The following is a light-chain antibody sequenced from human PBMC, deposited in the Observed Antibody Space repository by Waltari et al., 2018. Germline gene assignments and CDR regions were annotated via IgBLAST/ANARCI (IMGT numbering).Light chain of an antibody. V-gene: IGLV3-21*01. CDR3: QVWDANTDPGV. CDR2: YDT. CDR1: NIESKS. J-gene: IGLJ1*01. Sequence: SYVLTQPPSVSVAPGETARITCGGNNIESKSVHWYRQRPGPAPVVVSAYDTHRAAGIPERFSGPNSGNTATLAISRVEAGDEADYYCQVWDANTDPGVFGTGTEVTVL.